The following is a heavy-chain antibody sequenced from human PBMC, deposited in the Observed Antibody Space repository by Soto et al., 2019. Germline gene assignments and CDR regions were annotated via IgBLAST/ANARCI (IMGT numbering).Heavy chain of an antibody. J-gene: IGHJ4*02. CDR3: ARYYRGSGRYFFDY. D-gene: IGHD6-19*01. Sequence: SETLSLTCTVSGASISTTNYYWGWVRQPPGKGLDWIGNIYYGGTTYYNPSLKSRVTISVDTSKNHFSLKVNSVTAADTAIYYCARYYRGSGRYFFDYWGQGTLVTVSS. CDR2: IYYGGTT. V-gene: IGHV4-39*02. CDR1: GASISTTNYY.